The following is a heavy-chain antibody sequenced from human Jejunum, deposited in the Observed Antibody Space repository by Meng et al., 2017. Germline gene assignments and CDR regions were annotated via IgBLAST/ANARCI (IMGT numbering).Heavy chain of an antibody. Sequence: QGPLEELGPGLLKPSGTLFLTCAVSGGSISTSDWWSWVRQPPGKGLEWIGEIHHSGSTNYNPSLKSRVTISVDKSKNQFSLKLNSVTAADTAVYYCAREWSGSYRHFDYWGQGTLVTVSS. V-gene: IGHV4-4*02. CDR1: GGSISTSDW. J-gene: IGHJ4*02. D-gene: IGHD1-26*01. CDR2: IHHSGST. CDR3: AREWSGSYRHFDY.